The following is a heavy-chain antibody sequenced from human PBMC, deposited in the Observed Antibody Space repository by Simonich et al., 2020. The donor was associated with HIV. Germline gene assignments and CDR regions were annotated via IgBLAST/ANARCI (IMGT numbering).Heavy chain of an antibody. V-gene: IGHV4-38-2*01. J-gene: IGHJ6*02. Sequence: QVQLQESGPGLVKPSETLSLTCAVSGYSISSGYYWGWIRRPPGKGRGWIGSIYHSGSTDYNPSLKRRVTISVDTSKNQFSLKLSSVTAADTAVYYCARVMQQQLDRYYYYGMDVWGQGTTVTVSS. D-gene: IGHD6-13*01. CDR3: ARVMQQQLDRYYYYGMDV. CDR1: GYSISSGYY. CDR2: IYHSGST.